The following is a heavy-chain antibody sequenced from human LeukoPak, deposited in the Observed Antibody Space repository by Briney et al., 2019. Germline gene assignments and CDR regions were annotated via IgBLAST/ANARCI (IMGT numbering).Heavy chain of an antibody. D-gene: IGHD3-10*01. CDR1: GFTFAGYA. V-gene: IGHV3-23*01. CDR2: ISGSGVTT. Sequence: GGSLRLTCAASGFTFAGYAMTWVRQAPGKGLEWVSLISGSGVTTYYADSVKGRFTISRDNSKNTLYLQMNSLRAEDTAFYYCAKDHGSGSYYNLPDYWGQGTLVTVSS. CDR3: AKDHGSGSYYNLPDY. J-gene: IGHJ4*02.